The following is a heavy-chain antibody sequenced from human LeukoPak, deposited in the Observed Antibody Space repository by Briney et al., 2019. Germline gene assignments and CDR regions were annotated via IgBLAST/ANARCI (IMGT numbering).Heavy chain of an antibody. V-gene: IGHV3-7*01. CDR2: IKQDGSEI. CDR3: ARIGYSSSSFDY. Sequence: GGSLRLSCAASGFTFTRYGMSWVRQAQGKGLEWVANIKQDGSEIDYVDSAKGRITISRDNAKNSLYLQVNSLRAEDTAVYYCARIGYSSSSFDYWGQGTLVTVSS. D-gene: IGHD6-6*01. J-gene: IGHJ4*02. CDR1: GFTFTRYG.